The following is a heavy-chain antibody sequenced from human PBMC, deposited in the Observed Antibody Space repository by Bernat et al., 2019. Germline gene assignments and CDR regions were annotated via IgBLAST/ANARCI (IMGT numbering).Heavy chain of an antibody. CDR1: GFTVSSNY. J-gene: IGHJ3*02. D-gene: IGHD3-22*01. V-gene: IGHV3-66*01. CDR3: ARDPYESDAFDI. CDR2: IYSGGGT. Sequence: EVQLVESGGGLVQPGGSPRLSCAASGFTVSSNYMSWVRQAPGRGLEWVSVIYSGGGTYYADSVKGRFTISIDNSKNTLYLQMNSLRAEDTAVYYCARDPYESDAFDIWGQGTMVTVSS.